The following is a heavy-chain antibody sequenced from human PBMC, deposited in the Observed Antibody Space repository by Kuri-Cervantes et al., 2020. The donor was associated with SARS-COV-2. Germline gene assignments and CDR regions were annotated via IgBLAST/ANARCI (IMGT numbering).Heavy chain of an antibody. J-gene: IGHJ4*02. D-gene: IGHD6-13*01. CDR2: ISSSSSYI. CDR1: GFTFSSYS. Sequence: GGSLRLSCAASGFTFSSYSMNWVRQAPGKGLEWVSSISSSSSYIYYADSVKGRFTISRDNAKDSLYLQMNSLRAEDTALYYCAKDIIAAAGMTIDYWGQGTLVTVSS. CDR3: AKDIIAAAGMTIDY. V-gene: IGHV3-21*04.